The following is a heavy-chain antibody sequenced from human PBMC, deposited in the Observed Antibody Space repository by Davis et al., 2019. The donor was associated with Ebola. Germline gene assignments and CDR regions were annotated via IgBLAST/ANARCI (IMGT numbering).Heavy chain of an antibody. D-gene: IGHD3-9*01. J-gene: IGHJ4*02. CDR3: ARSTERYYDILTGYGWDYFDY. CDR2: IYSGGST. Sequence: PGGSLRLSCAASGFTVSSNYMSWVRQAPGKGLEWVSVIYSGGSTYYADSVKGRFTISRDNSKNTLYLQMNSLRAEDTAVYYCARSTERYYDILTGYGWDYFDYWGQGTLVTVSS. V-gene: IGHV3-53*01. CDR1: GFTVSSNY.